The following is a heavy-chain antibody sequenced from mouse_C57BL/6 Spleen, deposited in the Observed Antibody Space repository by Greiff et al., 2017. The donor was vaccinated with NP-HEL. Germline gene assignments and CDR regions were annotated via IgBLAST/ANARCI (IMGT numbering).Heavy chain of an antibody. CDR2: IYPGDGDT. J-gene: IGHJ4*01. D-gene: IGHD4-1*01. CDR1: GYAFSSYW. Sequence: QVQLQQSGAELVKPGASVKISCKASGYAFSSYWMNWVKQRPGQGLEWIGQIYPGDGDTNYNGKFKGKATLTADKSSSTAYMQLSSLTSEDAAVYFCASSDWSYWMDYWGQGTSVTVSS. V-gene: IGHV1-80*01. CDR3: ASSDWSYWMDY.